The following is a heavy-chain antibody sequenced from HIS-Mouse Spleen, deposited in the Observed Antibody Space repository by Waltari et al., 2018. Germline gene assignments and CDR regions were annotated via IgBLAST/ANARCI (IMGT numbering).Heavy chain of an antibody. J-gene: IGHJ2*01. CDR2: IYYSGRT. CDR1: GGSISSSSYY. CDR3: AREIPYSSSWYDWYFDL. Sequence: QLQLQESGPGLVKPSETLSLTCTVSGGSISSSSYYWGWIRQPPGKGLEWIGSIYYSGRTHYNTSLKSRVTISVDTSKNQFSLKLSSVTAADTAVYYCAREIPYSSSWYDWYFDLWGRGTLVTVSS. D-gene: IGHD6-13*01. V-gene: IGHV4-39*07.